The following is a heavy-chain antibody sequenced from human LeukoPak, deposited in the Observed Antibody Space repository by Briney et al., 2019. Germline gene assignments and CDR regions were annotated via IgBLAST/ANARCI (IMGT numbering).Heavy chain of an antibody. V-gene: IGHV3-23*01. Sequence: GGSLRLSCAASGFTFSSYGMSWVRQAPGKGLEWVSAISGSGGSTYYADSVKGRFTISRDNSKNTLYLQMNSLRAEDTAVYYCAKTLEIWFGELLWDYWGQGTLVTVSS. D-gene: IGHD3-10*01. CDR3: AKTLEIWFGELLWDY. CDR2: ISGSGGST. CDR1: GFTFSSYG. J-gene: IGHJ4*02.